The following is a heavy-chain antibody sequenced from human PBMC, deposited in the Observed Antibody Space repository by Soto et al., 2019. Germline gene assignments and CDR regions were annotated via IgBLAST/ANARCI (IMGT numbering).Heavy chain of an antibody. D-gene: IGHD2-2*03. CDR2: SIPIFGTA. J-gene: IGHJ4*02. Sequence: QVQLVQSGAEVKKPGSSVKVSCKASGGTFSSYAISWVRQAPGQGLEWMGGSIPIFGTANYAQKFQGRVTITADESTSTAYMELSSLRSEDTAVYYCARPPGYCISTSCPFDYWGQGTLVTVSS. V-gene: IGHV1-69*12. CDR3: ARPPGYCISTSCPFDY. CDR1: GGTFSSYA.